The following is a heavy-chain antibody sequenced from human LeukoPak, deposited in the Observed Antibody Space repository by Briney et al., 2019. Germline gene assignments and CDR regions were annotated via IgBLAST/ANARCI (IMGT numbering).Heavy chain of an antibody. D-gene: IGHD3-22*01. Sequence: SVKVSCKASGGTFSSYAISWVRQAPGQGLEWMRGFIPIFGTANYAQKFQGRVTITADESTSTAYMELSSLRSEDTAVYYCARETYYYDSSGPLAPYYMDVWGKGTTVTVSS. CDR1: GGTFSSYA. J-gene: IGHJ6*03. V-gene: IGHV1-69*13. CDR3: ARETYYYDSSGPLAPYYMDV. CDR2: FIPIFGTA.